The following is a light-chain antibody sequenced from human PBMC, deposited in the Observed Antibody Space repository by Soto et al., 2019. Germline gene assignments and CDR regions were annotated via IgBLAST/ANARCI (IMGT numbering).Light chain of an antibody. CDR2: DAS. Sequence: EIVLTQSPATLSLSPGERATLSCRASQSVSTYLAWYQQKPGQAPRLLIYDASNRVTGIPARFSGSGSGTNFTLTISCLEPEDFAVYYCQHRSNWLSITFGQGTRLEIK. J-gene: IGKJ5*01. V-gene: IGKV3-11*01. CDR3: QHRSNWLSIT. CDR1: QSVSTY.